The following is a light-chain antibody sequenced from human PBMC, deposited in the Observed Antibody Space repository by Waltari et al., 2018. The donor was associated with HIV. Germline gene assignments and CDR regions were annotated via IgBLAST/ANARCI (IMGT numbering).Light chain of an antibody. V-gene: IGLV1-47*01. J-gene: IGLJ2*01. CDR3: AAWDDSLSGYVV. Sequence: QSVLTQPPSASGTPGQRVTISCSGSSSNIGSNYVYWYQQLPGTAPKLLIQRNNQRPSGVPDRFSGSKSGTSASLAISGLRSEDEADYYCAAWDDSLSGYVVFGGGTKVTV. CDR2: RNN. CDR1: SSNIGSNY.